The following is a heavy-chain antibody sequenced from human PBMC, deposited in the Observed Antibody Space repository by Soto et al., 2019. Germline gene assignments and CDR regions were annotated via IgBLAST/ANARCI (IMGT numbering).Heavy chain of an antibody. CDR1: GFRFGDYY. D-gene: IGHD2-2*01. CDR2: ISYSGSTI. Sequence: QVKLVESGGVLAKPGGSLRLSCVASGFRFGDYYMSWYRQAPGKGLQWVSYISYSGSTIYYADSVKGRFTISRDNAKNSLYLQMNSLRAEDTAVYYCARGPQFPDIEVIPGAVDDWGQGTLVTVSS. V-gene: IGHV3-11*04. CDR3: ARGPQFPDIEVIPGAVDD. J-gene: IGHJ4*02.